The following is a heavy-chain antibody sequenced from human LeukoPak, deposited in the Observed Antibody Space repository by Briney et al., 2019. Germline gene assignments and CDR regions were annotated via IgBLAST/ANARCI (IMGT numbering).Heavy chain of an antibody. CDR1: GFTFSSYW. J-gene: IGHJ4*02. CDR3: ARADIEYSSSSADY. D-gene: IGHD6-6*01. CDR2: INHNGNVN. Sequence: GGSLRLSCAASGFTFSSYWMNWARQAPGKGLEWVASINHNGNVNYYVDSVKGRFTISRDNAKNSLYLQMNSLRAEDTAVYYCARADIEYSSSSADYWGQGTLVTVSS. V-gene: IGHV3-7*03.